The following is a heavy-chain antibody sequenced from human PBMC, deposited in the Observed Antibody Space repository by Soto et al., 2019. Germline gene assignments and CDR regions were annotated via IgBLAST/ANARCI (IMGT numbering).Heavy chain of an antibody. CDR1: AFTFRSYT. D-gene: IGHD4-4*01. CDR2: ISYDGSKT. V-gene: IGHV3-30*04. J-gene: IGHJ4*02. Sequence: LRLSCAASAFTFRSYTMHWVRQAPGKGLEWVATISYDGSKTNYADSVRGRFTISRDNSKSTLFLQMDSLRPEDTAVYSCARDRDSSYFPPPYYFDSWGQGTLVTVPS. CDR3: ARDRDSSYFPPPYYFDS.